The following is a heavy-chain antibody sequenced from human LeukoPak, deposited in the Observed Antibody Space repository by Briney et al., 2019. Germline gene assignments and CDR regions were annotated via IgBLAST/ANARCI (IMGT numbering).Heavy chain of an antibody. CDR3: ARAYTMVRGVIRAFDI. D-gene: IGHD3-10*01. CDR1: GGSISSSSYY. J-gene: IGHJ3*02. Sequence: PSETLSLTCTVSGGSISSSSYYWGWIRQPPGKGLEWIGSIYYNGSTYYNPSLKSRVTISVDTSKNQFSLKLSSVTAADTAVYYCARAYTMVRGVIRAFDIWGQGTMVTVSS. CDR2: IYYNGST. V-gene: IGHV4-39*01.